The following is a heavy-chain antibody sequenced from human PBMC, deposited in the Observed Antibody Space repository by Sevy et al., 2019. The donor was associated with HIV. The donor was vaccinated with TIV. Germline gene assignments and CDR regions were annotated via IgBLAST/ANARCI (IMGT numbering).Heavy chain of an antibody. CDR3: ARDSAVYYDSRGVAFYI. Sequence: QSQTLSLTCAISGDSVSSNSAAWNWIRQSPSRGLEWLGRTYYRSKWYNDYAVSVKSRITINPDTSKNQYSLQLNSVTPEDTAAYYGARDSAVYYDSRGVAFYIWGQGTMVTVSS. V-gene: IGHV6-1*01. CDR2: TYYRSKWYN. D-gene: IGHD3-22*01. J-gene: IGHJ3*02. CDR1: GDSVSSNSAA.